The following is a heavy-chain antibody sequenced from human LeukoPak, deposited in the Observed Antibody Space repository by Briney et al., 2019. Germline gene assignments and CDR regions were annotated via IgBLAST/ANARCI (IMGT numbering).Heavy chain of an antibody. CDR3: ARDYDSSGYHYFDY. CDR1: GGSISSYY. V-gene: IGHV4-4*07. Sequence: SETLSLTCTVSGGSISSYYWSWIRQPVGKGLEWIGRIYTSGSTNYNPSLKSRVTMSVDTSKNQFSLKLSSVTAADTAVYYCARDYDSSGYHYFDYWGQGTLVTVSS. D-gene: IGHD3-22*01. CDR2: IYTSGST. J-gene: IGHJ4*02.